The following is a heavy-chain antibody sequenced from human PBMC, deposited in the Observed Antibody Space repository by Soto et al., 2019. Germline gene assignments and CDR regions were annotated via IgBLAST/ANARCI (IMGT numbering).Heavy chain of an antibody. V-gene: IGHV1-18*01. J-gene: IGHJ6*02. CDR1: GYTFTSYG. CDR3: ARPTDFYYYAMDV. CDR2: ISGYNGNT. Sequence: QVQLVQSGADVKKPGASVKVSCKASGYTFTSYGINWVRQAPGQGIEWMGWISGYNGNTNYAQNLQDRVTMTRDTSTSTAYMELRILRSDDTAVYYCARPTDFYYYAMDVWGQGTTVTVSS.